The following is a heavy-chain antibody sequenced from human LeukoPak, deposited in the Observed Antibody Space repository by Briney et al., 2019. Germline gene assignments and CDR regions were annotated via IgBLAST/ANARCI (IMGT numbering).Heavy chain of an antibody. CDR3: AKDLFGSGSYSLGGMDV. CDR2: ISGDGGTI. J-gene: IGHJ6*02. V-gene: IGHV3-43*02. D-gene: IGHD3-10*01. Sequence: GGSLRLSCAASGFTFDDNAMHWVRQAPGKGLEWVSLISGDGGTIYYADSVKGRFTISRDNSKNSLYLQMNSLRTEDTALYYCAKDLFGSGSYSLGGMDVWGQGTTVTVSS. CDR1: GFTFDDNA.